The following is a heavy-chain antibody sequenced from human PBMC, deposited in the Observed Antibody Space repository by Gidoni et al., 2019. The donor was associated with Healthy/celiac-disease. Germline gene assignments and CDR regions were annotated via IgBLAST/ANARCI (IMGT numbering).Heavy chain of an antibody. CDR2: ISGSGGST. CDR1: GFPFSRYA. J-gene: IGHJ5*02. CDR3: AKDRMDIVVVVAATPGFDP. D-gene: IGHD2-15*01. V-gene: IGHV3-23*01. Sequence: EVQLLESGGGLVQPGGSLRLSCAASGFPFSRYAMRWVRQAPGKGLEWVSAISGSGGSTYYADSVKGRFTISRDNSKNTLYLQMNSLRAEDTAVYYCAKDRMDIVVVVAATPGFDPWGQGTLVTVSS.